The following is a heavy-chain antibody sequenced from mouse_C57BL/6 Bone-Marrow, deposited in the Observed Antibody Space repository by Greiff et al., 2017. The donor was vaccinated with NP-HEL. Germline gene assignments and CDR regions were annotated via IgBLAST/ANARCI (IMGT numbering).Heavy chain of an antibody. V-gene: IGHV5-9-1*02. D-gene: IGHD4-1*01. CDR2: ISSGGDYI. Sequence: EVHLVESGEGLVKPGGSLKLSCAASGFTFSSYAMSWVRQTPEKRLEWVAYISSGGDYIYYADTGKGRFTISRDNARNTLYLQMSSLKSEDTAMYYCTRDVTGKRGTWFAYWGQGTLVTVSA. CDR1: GFTFSSYA. CDR3: TRDVTGKRGTWFAY. J-gene: IGHJ3*01.